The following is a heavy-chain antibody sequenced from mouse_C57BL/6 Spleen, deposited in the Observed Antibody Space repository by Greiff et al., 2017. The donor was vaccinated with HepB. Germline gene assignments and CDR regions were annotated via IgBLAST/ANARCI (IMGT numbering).Heavy chain of an antibody. Sequence: VQLQQSGAELVRPGASVTLSCKASGYTFTDYEMHWVKQTPVHGLEWIGAIDPETGGTAYNQNVKGKAILTADKSSRTAYMELRSLTSEDSAVYYCTRGDYYGSSAGAMDDWGQGTSVTVSS. CDR3: TRGDYYGSSAGAMDD. CDR1: GYTFTDYE. J-gene: IGHJ4*01. D-gene: IGHD1-1*01. V-gene: IGHV1-15*01. CDR2: IDPETGGT.